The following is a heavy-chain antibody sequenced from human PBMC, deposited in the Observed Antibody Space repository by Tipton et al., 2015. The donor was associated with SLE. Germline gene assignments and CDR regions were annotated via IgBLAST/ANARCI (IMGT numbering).Heavy chain of an antibody. CDR3: GRGGGAFDI. CDR1: GGSIGSKNYY. CDR2: ISYSGST. V-gene: IGHV4-39*07. J-gene: IGHJ3*02. D-gene: IGHD3-16*01. Sequence: TLSLTCTVSGGSIGSKNYYWVWIRQSPGKGLKWIGSISYSGSTCHHPSLKSRVTISVATSKNQFSLKLSSVTAADTAVYYCGRGGGAFDIWGQGTMVTVSS.